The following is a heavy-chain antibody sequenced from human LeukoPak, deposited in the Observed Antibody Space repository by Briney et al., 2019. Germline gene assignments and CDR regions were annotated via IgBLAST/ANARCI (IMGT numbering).Heavy chain of an antibody. V-gene: IGHV3-48*01. CDR2: ITSSSNTI. CDR3: ARSRDCSSTSCYGPYYYMDV. Sequence: PGGSLRLSCAASGFTFSSYSMNWVRQAPGKGLEWLSYITSSSNTIYYADSVKGRLTISRDNAQNSLYLQMNSLRAEDTAVYYCARSRDCSSTSCYGPYYYMDVWGKGTTVTVSS. CDR1: GFTFSSYS. J-gene: IGHJ6*03. D-gene: IGHD2-2*01.